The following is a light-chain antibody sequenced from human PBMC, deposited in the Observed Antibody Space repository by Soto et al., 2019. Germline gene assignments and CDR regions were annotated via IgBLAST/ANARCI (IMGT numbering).Light chain of an antibody. CDR1: SSVVWSYNL. CDR3: FSYAAGSTFV. Sequence: QSVLTQPPSVSWPPGHSITISCTGTSSVVWSYNLVSWYQQHPGEAPKLMIYEVTKRPSGVSNRFSGSKSGNTASLTISWLQAQDEADYYCFSYAAGSTFVFGSGTKVTVL. V-gene: IGLV2-23*02. CDR2: EVT. J-gene: IGLJ1*01.